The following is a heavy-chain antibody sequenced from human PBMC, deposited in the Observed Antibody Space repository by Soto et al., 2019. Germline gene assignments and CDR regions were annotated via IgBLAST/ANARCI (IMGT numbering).Heavy chain of an antibody. CDR2: INAANGDT. CDR1: GYTFTSYG. V-gene: IGHV1-3*01. Sequence: QVQLVQSGTEVKKPGASVKVSCKASGYTFTSYGIHWVRQAPGQRLEWMGWINAANGDTKYSPKFQGRGTNTRDTAASTAYLELSSLRAEGTAVYYCVRRHVSATGIDWFDPWGQGTLVTVSS. D-gene: IGHD6-13*01. CDR3: VRRHVSATGIDWFDP. J-gene: IGHJ5*02.